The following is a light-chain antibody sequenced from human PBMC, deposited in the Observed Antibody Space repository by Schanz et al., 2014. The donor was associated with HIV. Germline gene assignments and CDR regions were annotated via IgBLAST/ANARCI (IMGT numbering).Light chain of an antibody. CDR2: DDH. CDR1: AFNIGHNF. CDR3: GAWDSSLRAVV. Sequence: QSVLTQPPSVSADPGQRVTISCSGSAFNIGHNFVSWYQQFPGTAPKLLLYDDHVRTSEIPDRFSGSNSGQSATLAITGLQAGDEADYYCGAWDSSLRAVVFGGGTKLTVL. J-gene: IGLJ3*02. V-gene: IGLV1-51*01.